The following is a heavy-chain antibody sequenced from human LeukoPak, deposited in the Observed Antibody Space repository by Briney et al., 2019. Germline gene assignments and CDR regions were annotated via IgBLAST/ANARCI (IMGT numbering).Heavy chain of an antibody. D-gene: IGHD6-19*01. CDR1: GYTFTSYG. Sequence: ASVKVSCKASGYTFTSYGISWVRQAPGQGLEWMGWISAYNGNTNYAQKLQGRVTMTTDTSTSTAYMELRSLRSDDTAVYYCARDVNGYSSGWYENDAFDIWGQGTMVTVSS. CDR3: ARDVNGYSSGWYENDAFDI. J-gene: IGHJ3*02. V-gene: IGHV1-18*01. CDR2: ISAYNGNT.